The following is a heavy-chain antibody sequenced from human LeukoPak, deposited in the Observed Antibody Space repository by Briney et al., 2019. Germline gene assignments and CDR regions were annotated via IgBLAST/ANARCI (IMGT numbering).Heavy chain of an antibody. J-gene: IGHJ4*02. Sequence: ASVKVSCKASGYTFTSYGISWVRQAAGQGLEWVGWMHPKSGDTGYAQRFQGRVTMTRDTSINTAYMELSSLRSEDTAVYYCARGVTAEYCDGGSCYSVWGQGTLVTVSS. D-gene: IGHD2-15*01. CDR2: MHPKSGDT. CDR1: GYTFTSYG. V-gene: IGHV1-8*02. CDR3: ARGVTAEYCDGGSCYSV.